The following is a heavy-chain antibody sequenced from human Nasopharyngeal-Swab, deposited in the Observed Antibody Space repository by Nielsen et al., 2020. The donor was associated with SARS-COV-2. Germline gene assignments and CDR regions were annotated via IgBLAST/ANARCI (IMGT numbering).Heavy chain of an antibody. J-gene: IGHJ4*02. V-gene: IGHV3-15*01. Sequence: WIRQPPGKGLEWVGRIKSKTDGGTTDYAAPVKGRFTISRDDSKNTLHLQMNSLKTEDTAVYYCTTGRYSSGWRGKTYYFDYWGQGTLVTVSS. CDR3: TTGRYSSGWRGKTYYFDY. CDR2: IKSKTDGGTT. D-gene: IGHD6-19*01.